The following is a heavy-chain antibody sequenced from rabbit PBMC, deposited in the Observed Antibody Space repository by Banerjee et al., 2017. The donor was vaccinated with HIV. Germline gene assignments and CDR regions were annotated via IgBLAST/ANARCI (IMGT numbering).Heavy chain of an antibody. V-gene: IGHV1S40*01. D-gene: IGHD1-1*01. J-gene: IGHJ4*01. CDR2: IYAGSSGRT. Sequence: QSLEESGGDLVKPEGSLTLTCTASGFSFSSYYYMCWVRQAPGKGLEWIACIYAGSSGRTYYARWAKGRFTISKTSSTTVTLQMTSLTAADTATYFCARDLTGVIGWNFNLWGPGTLVTVS. CDR3: ARDLTGVIGWNFNL. CDR1: GFSFSSYYY.